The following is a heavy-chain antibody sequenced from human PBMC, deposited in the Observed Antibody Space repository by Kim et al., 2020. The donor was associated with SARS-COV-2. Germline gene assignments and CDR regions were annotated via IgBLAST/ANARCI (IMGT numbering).Heavy chain of an antibody. D-gene: IGHD3-22*01. V-gene: IGHV4-30-2*05. J-gene: IGHJ4*02. Sequence: TPSLKSRVTISVDTSKNQFSLKLSSVTAADTAVYYCARANYYDSSGYDYWGQGTLVTVSS. CDR3: ARANYYDSSGYDY.